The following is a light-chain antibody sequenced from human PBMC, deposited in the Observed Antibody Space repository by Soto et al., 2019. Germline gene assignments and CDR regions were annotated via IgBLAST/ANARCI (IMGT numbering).Light chain of an antibody. Sequence: ENVLTQSPGTVSLSPGERATLPCRASQGVTSNHLAWYQQKPGQAPRLLIYGVFNRATGIPDRFSGSGSGTDFTLTITRLEPEDSAVYFCQHYDGSPRTFGQGTKLEIK. V-gene: IGKV3-20*01. CDR3: QHYDGSPRT. CDR2: GVF. J-gene: IGKJ2*01. CDR1: QGVTSNH.